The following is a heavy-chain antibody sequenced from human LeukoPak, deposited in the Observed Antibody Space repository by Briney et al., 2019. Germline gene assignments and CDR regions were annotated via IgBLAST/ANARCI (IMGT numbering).Heavy chain of an antibody. Sequence: GGSLRLSCAASGFTFDDYGMSWVRQAPGKGLEWGSGINWNGGSTGYADSVKGRFTISRDNAKNSLYLQMNSLRAEDTAIYYCATYRQVLLPFESWGQGTLVTVSS. V-gene: IGHV3-20*04. J-gene: IGHJ4*02. D-gene: IGHD2-8*02. CDR1: GFTFDDYG. CDR2: INWNGGST. CDR3: ATYRQVLLPFES.